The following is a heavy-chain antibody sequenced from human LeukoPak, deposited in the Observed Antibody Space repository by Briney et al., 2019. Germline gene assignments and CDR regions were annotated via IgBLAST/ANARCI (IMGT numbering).Heavy chain of an antibody. CDR2: IYYSGST. Sequence: PSETLSLTCTVSGGSISSGDYYWSWIRQPPGKGLEWIGCIYYSGSTYYNPSLKSRVTISVDTSKNQFSLKLSSVTAADTAVYYCARDLFWGSIDYWGQGTLVTVSS. J-gene: IGHJ4*02. D-gene: IGHD3-16*01. CDR1: GGSISSGDYY. CDR3: ARDLFWGSIDY. V-gene: IGHV4-30-4*08.